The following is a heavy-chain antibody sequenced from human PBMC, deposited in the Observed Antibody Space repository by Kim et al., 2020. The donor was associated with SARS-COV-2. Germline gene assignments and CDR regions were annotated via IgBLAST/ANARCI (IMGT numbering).Heavy chain of an antibody. D-gene: IGHD3-22*01. V-gene: IGHV4-34*01. J-gene: IGHJ4*02. Sequence: PSLKSRVTISVDTSKNQFSLKLSSVTAADTAVYYCARGYYDSSGYYYGEDWGQGTLVTVSS. CDR3: ARGYYDSSGYYYGED.